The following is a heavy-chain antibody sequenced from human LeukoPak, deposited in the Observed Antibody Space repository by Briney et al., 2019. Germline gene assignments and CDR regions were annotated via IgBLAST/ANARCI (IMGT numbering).Heavy chain of an antibody. D-gene: IGHD2-2*01. Sequence: GGSLRLSCAASGFTFNSYGMTWVRQAPGQGLEWVSGISGSGGSTNYAEYVKGRFTISGDSSKNTLYLRMNSLSVEDTAVYYCAKMVGPGCSSPTCYEGAFDIWGRGTMVTVSS. CDR2: ISGSGGST. CDR3: AKMVGPGCSSPTCYEGAFDI. J-gene: IGHJ3*02. CDR1: GFTFNSYG. V-gene: IGHV3-23*01.